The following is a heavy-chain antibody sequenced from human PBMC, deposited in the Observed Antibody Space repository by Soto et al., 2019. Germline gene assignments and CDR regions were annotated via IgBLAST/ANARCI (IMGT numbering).Heavy chain of an antibody. CDR1: GFTFRSYA. J-gene: IGHJ6*02. Sequence: GGSLRLSCAASGFTFRSYAMHWVRRAPGKGLECAAVISYDGSNKFYRDSVKGRFTISRDNSKNTLYLQINSLRYEDTAVYYCARGDREDIAVVVGARPGEYGVDVWGQGTTVTVSS. D-gene: IGHD2-15*01. CDR3: ARGDREDIAVVVGARPGEYGVDV. CDR2: ISYDGSNK. V-gene: IGHV3-30-3*01.